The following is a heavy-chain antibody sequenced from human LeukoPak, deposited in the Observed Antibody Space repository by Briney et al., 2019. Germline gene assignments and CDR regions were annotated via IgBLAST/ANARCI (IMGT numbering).Heavy chain of an antibody. D-gene: IGHD2-2*01. Sequence: SETLSLTCAVSGYSISSGYYWGWIRQPPGKGLEWIGGIYHSGSTYYNPSLKSRVTISVDTSKNQFSLKLSSVTAADTAVYYCASRYCSSTSCPYYFDYWGQGTLVTVSS. V-gene: IGHV4-38-2*01. CDR1: GYSISSGYY. J-gene: IGHJ4*02. CDR3: ASRYCSSTSCPYYFDY. CDR2: IYHSGST.